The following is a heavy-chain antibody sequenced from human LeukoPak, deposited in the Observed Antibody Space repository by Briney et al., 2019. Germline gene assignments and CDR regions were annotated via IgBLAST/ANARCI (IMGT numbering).Heavy chain of an antibody. CDR3: VRGTTFWRGVDY. D-gene: IGHD3-3*01. Sequence: GGSLRLSCSVSGVXFSYQWIHWVRQSPRKGLVWVSRISPDGSSTAYADSVKGRFTISRDNARNTLYLEMSSLRDEDSAVYFCVRGTTFWRGVDYWGQGTLVTVSS. CDR1: GVXFSYQW. CDR2: ISPDGSST. J-gene: IGHJ4*02. V-gene: IGHV3-74*01.